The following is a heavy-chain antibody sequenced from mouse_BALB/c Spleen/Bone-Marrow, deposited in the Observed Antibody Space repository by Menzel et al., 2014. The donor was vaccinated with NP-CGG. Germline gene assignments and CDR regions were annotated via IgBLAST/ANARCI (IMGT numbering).Heavy chain of an antibody. J-gene: IGHJ2*01. CDR1: GYTFTSYW. V-gene: IGHV1-7*01. D-gene: IGHD2-13*01. Sequence: QVQLKQSGAELAKPGASVKMSCKASGYTFTSYWMHWVKQRPGQGLEWIGYINPSTGYTEYNQKFKDKATLTADKSSSTGYMQLSSLTSEDSAGYYCARGDYYFDYWGQGTTLTVSS. CDR3: ARGDYYFDY. CDR2: INPSTGYT.